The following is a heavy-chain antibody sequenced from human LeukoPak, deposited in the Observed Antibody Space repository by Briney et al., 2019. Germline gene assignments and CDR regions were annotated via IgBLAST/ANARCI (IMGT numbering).Heavy chain of an antibody. CDR2: IFTSGST. Sequence: SETLSLTCTVSGGSISSYYRSWIRRAPGKGLEWIGRIFTSGSTNYNPSLKSRVTMSVDKSKNHFSLKLSSVTAADTAVYYCARGGYSSGCWDYWGQGTLVTVSS. CDR1: GGSISSYY. CDR3: ARGGYSSGCWDY. J-gene: IGHJ4*02. D-gene: IGHD6-19*01. V-gene: IGHV4-4*07.